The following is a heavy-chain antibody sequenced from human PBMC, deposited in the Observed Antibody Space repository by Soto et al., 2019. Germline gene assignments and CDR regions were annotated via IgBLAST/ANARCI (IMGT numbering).Heavy chain of an antibody. CDR2: IIPIFGTA. Sequence: QVQLVESGGGVVQPGRSLRLSCAASGFTFSSYAISWVRQAPGQGLEWMGGIIPIFGTANYAQKFQGRVTITADESTSTAYMELSSLRSEDTAVYSCAKSIVVVPAAFYWFDPWGQGTLVTVSS. D-gene: IGHD2-2*01. J-gene: IGHJ5*02. CDR3: AKSIVVVPAAFYWFDP. CDR1: GFTFSSYA. V-gene: IGHV1-69*01.